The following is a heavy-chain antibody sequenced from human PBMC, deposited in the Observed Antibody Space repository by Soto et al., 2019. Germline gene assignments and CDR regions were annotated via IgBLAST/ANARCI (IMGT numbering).Heavy chain of an antibody. J-gene: IGHJ4*02. V-gene: IGHV3-23*01. CDR3: ARGSTDSYPGSRIFDF. Sequence: GESLKISCVASGLTFGSRAMSWVRQAPGEGLQWVSTITDTGGDAKYADSVRGRFVISRDNSKKILYLQMTSLTAEDSAMYFCARGSTDSYPGSRIFDFWGRGTLVTVSS. CDR2: ITDTGGDA. CDR1: GLTFGSRA. D-gene: IGHD3-10*01.